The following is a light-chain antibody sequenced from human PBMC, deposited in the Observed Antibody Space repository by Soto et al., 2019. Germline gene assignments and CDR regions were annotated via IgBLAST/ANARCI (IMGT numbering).Light chain of an antibody. CDR2: DAS. Sequence: DIQMTQSPSSLPAFIGDRVTITCQATQDINTYLNWYQQKPGKAPKLLIYDASNLEIGVPSRFSGSGSGTDFTFTISSLQPEDIATYYCQQFDRFPITFGQGTRLEIK. CDR1: QDINTY. CDR3: QQFDRFPIT. V-gene: IGKV1-33*01. J-gene: IGKJ5*01.